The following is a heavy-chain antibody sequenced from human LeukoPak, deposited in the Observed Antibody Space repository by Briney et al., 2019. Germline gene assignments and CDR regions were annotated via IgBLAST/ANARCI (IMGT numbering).Heavy chain of an antibody. Sequence: GASVKVSCKASGYTFTSYGISWVRQAPGQGLEWMGWISAYNGNTNYAQKLQGRVTMTTDTSTSTAYMELRSLRSDDTAVYYCARTYYYGSSGYNPNDYWGQGTLVTVSS. V-gene: IGHV1-18*01. D-gene: IGHD3-22*01. J-gene: IGHJ4*02. CDR2: ISAYNGNT. CDR1: GYTFTSYG. CDR3: ARTYYYGSSGYNPNDY.